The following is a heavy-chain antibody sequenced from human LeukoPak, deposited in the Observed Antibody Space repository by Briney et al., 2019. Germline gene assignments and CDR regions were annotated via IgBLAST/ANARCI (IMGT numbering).Heavy chain of an antibody. Sequence: WVGAVSGKRLEWMGWISAYNGNTNYAQKLQGRVTMTTDTSTSTAYMELRSLRSDDTAVYYCARHTSAGILLGWFDPWGQGTLVTVSS. J-gene: IGHJ5*02. CDR2: ISAYNGNT. V-gene: IGHV1-18*01. CDR3: ARHTSAGILLGWFDP. D-gene: IGHD6-19*01.